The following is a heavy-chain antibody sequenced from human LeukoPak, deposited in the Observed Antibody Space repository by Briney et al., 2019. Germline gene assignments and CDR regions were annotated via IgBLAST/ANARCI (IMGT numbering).Heavy chain of an antibody. D-gene: IGHD6-19*01. J-gene: IGHJ4*02. V-gene: IGHV1-18*01. CDR1: GYIFTNYG. Sequence: PGASVKVSCKASGYIFTNYGISWVRQGPGQGLGWMGWISGYNGNTNYAQKVQGRVTMTADTSSTTVYMELRSLTSDDTAMYYCAREKGSGWYFFDYWGQGTPVTVSS. CDR3: AREKGSGWYFFDY. CDR2: ISGYNGNT.